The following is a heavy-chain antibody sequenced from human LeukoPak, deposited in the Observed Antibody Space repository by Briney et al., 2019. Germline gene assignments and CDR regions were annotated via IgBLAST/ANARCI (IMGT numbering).Heavy chain of an antibody. D-gene: IGHD3-3*01. CDR3: TRVFAGDEIGF. Sequence: ASVRVSCKSSGYTFTSYHINWVRQATGQGLEWMGWMDPHTGNTGYAEKFQGRVDMVRNTSISTAYMELSGLRSEDTAVYFCTRVFAGDEIGFWGQGTQVIVSS. CDR2: MDPHTGNT. CDR1: GYTFTSYH. V-gene: IGHV1-8*01. J-gene: IGHJ4*02.